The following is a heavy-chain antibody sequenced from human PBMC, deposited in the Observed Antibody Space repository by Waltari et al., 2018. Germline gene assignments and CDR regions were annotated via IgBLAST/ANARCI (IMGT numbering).Heavy chain of an antibody. CDR3: AHSTAYDYVWGSYRYTLFDY. Sequence: QITLKESGPTLVKPTQTLTLTCTFSGFSLSTSGVGVGWIRQPPGKALEWLALIYWDDDKRYSPSLKSRLTITKDTSKNQVVLTMTNMYPVDTATYYCAHSTAYDYVWGSYRYTLFDYWGQGTLVTVSS. CDR2: IYWDDDK. J-gene: IGHJ4*02. D-gene: IGHD3-16*02. V-gene: IGHV2-5*02. CDR1: GFSLSTSGVG.